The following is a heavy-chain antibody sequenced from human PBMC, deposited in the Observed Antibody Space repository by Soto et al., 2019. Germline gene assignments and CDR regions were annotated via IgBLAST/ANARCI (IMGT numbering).Heavy chain of an antibody. D-gene: IGHD2-15*01. Sequence: ASVKVSCKASGYTFTRYTMNWVRQAPGQRLEWMGWINPDNGNTKSSQKFQDRVIITRGTSASTAYMDLSSLRSEDTAVYYCARGIATGQLDPWGQGTLVTVSS. J-gene: IGHJ5*02. CDR1: GYTFTRYT. CDR2: INPDNGNT. CDR3: ARGIATGQLDP. V-gene: IGHV1-3*01.